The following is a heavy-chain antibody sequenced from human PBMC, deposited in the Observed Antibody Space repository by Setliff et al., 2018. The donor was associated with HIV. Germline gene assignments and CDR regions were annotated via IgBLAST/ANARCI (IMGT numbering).Heavy chain of an antibody. D-gene: IGHD2-15*01. Sequence: ASVKVSCKASKYTFTSYYIHWVRQAPGQGLEWMGVIHPSGGSTSYAQSFQDRVTMTRDTSTSTVYMELSSLRSEDTAVYYCARVRYCSGGSCYGGEYWGQGTLVTVSS. CDR1: KYTFTSYY. V-gene: IGHV1-46*01. J-gene: IGHJ4*02. CDR3: ARVRYCSGGSCYGGEY. CDR2: IHPSGGST.